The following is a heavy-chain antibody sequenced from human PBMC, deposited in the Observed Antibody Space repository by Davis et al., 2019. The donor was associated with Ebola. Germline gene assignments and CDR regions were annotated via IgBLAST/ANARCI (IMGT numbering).Heavy chain of an antibody. Sequence: PSETLSLTCTVSGGSISSHYWSWIRQPPGKGLEWIGYIYYSGSTNYNPSLKSRVTISVDTSKNQFSLKLSSVTAADTAVYYCAREVPVGATAEPVLFDYWGQGTLVTVSS. D-gene: IGHD1-26*01. J-gene: IGHJ4*02. CDR2: IYYSGST. CDR3: AREVPVGATAEPVLFDY. V-gene: IGHV4-59*11. CDR1: GGSISSHY.